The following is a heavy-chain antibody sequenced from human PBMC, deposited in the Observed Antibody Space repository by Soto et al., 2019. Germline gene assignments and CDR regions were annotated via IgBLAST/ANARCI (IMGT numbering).Heavy chain of an antibody. D-gene: IGHD6-13*01. CDR3: ARHPERIAEIGWFDP. J-gene: IGHJ5*02. CDR1: GFTFSSYS. V-gene: IGHV3-48*01. CDR2: ISSSSSTI. Sequence: GGSLRLSCAASGFTFSSYSMNLVRQAPGKGLEWVSYISSSSSTIYYADSVKGRFTISRDNAKNSLYLQMNSLRAEDTAVYYCARHPERIAEIGWFDPWGQGTLVTVSS.